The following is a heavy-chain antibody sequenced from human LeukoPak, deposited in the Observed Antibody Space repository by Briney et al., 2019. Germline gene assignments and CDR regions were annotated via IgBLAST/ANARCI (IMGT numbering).Heavy chain of an antibody. J-gene: IGHJ4*02. D-gene: IGHD2-21*02. Sequence: GGSLRLSCAASGFTFSSYAMHWVRQAPGKGLEWVAVISYDGSNKYYADSVKGRFTISRDNPKNTLYLQMNSLRAEDTAVYYCARVRHGDHLDYWGQGTLVTVSS. CDR3: ARVRHGDHLDY. V-gene: IGHV3-30-3*01. CDR2: ISYDGSNK. CDR1: GFTFSSYA.